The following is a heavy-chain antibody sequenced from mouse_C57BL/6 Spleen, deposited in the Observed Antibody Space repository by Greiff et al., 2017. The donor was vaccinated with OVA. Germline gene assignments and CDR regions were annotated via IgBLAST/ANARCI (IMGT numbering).Heavy chain of an antibody. CDR1: GFSLTSYG. CDR3: ARKPNWEGAMDY. Sequence: VMLVESGPGLVQPSQSLSITCTVSGFSLTSYGVHWVRQSPGKGLEWLGVIWSGGSTDYNAAFISRLSISKDNSKSHVFFKMNSRQADDTARDYCARKPNWEGAMDYWGQGTSVTVSS. D-gene: IGHD4-1*01. J-gene: IGHJ4*01. V-gene: IGHV2-2*01. CDR2: IWSGGST.